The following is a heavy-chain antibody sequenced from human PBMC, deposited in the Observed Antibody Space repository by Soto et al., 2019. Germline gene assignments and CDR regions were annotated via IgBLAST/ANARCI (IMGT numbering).Heavy chain of an antibody. V-gene: IGHV1-18*01. J-gene: IGHJ5*02. CDR1: GYTFTNFG. CDR2: ISAYTDDP. Sequence: ASVKVSCKASGYTFTNFGVTWVRQAPGQGLEWMGWISAYTDDPNYAQKFQGRVTMTIDTSTSTAYVDLRSLTSDDTAVYYCARVIPGAEAWFDPWGQGTLVTVSS. D-gene: IGHD2-2*01. CDR3: ARVIPGAEAWFDP.